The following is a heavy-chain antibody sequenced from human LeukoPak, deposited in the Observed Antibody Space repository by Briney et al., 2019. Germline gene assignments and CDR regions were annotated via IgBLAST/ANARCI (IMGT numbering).Heavy chain of an antibody. CDR1: GGSISSGGYY. J-gene: IGHJ3*02. V-gene: IGHV4-31*03. D-gene: IGHD6-19*01. CDR3: ARAGGWCWVDAFDI. CDR2: IYYSGST. Sequence: SETLSLTCTVSGGSISSGGYYWSWIRQHPGKGLEWIGYIYYSGSTYYNPSLKSRVTISVDTSKNQFSLKLSSVTAADTAVYYCARAGGWCWVDAFDIWGQGTMVTVSS.